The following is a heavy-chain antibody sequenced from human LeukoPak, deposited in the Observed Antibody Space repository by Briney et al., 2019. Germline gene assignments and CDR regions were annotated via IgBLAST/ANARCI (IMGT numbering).Heavy chain of an antibody. J-gene: IGHJ6*02. CDR2: IIPIFGTA. Sequence: SVTVSCKASGGTLSSYAISWVRQAPGQGLEWMGGIIPIFGTANYAQKFQGRVTITADESTSTAYMELSSLRSEDTAVYYCARARHYYYGMDVWGQGTTVTVSS. V-gene: IGHV1-69*13. CDR3: ARARHYYYGMDV. CDR1: GGTLSSYA.